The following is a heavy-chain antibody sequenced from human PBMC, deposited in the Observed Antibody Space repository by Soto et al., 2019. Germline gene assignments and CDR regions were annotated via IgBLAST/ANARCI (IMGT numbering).Heavy chain of an antibody. J-gene: IGHJ4*02. D-gene: IGHD7-27*01. CDR2: INHSGST. CDR3: ARGWGRISDY. Sequence: QVQLQQWGAGLLKPSETLSLTCAVYGGSISGYYRNWIRQPPGKGLEWIGEINHSGSTNYNPSLKSRVTLSVDTSKNQFSLKLSSVTAEDTAVYYCARGWGRISDYWGQGTLVTVSS. V-gene: IGHV4-34*01. CDR1: GGSISGYY.